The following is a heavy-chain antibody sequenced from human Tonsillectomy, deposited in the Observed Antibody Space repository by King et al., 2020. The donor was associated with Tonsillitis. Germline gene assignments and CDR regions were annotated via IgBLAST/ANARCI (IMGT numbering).Heavy chain of an antibody. D-gene: IGHD2-2*01. V-gene: IGHV1-8*01. CDR1: GYTFTSYD. CDR3: ARVSLTYCSGTSCYVYYYYGMDV. Sequence: VQLVESGAEVKKPGASVKVSCKASGYTFTSYDVNWVRQATGQGLEWMGWMNPNSGNTGYAQKFQGRVTMTRNTSISTAYMELSSLRSEDAAVYYCARVSLTYCSGTSCYVYYYYGMDVWGQGTTVTVSS. J-gene: IGHJ6*02. CDR2: MNPNSGNT.